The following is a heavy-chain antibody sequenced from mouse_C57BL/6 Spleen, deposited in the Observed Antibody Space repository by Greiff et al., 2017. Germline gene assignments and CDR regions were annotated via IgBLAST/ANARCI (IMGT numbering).Heavy chain of an antibody. V-gene: IGHV1-69*01. D-gene: IGHD1-1*01. CDR1: GYTFTSYW. J-gene: IGHJ1*03. Sequence: QVQLQQPGAELVMPGASVKLSCKASGYTFTSYWMHWVKQRPGQGLEWIGEIDPSDSYTNYNQKFKGKSTLTVDKSSSTAYMQLSSLPSEDSAVYSGARSRDYYGSSPFYWYFDVWGTGTTVTVSS. CDR3: ARSRDYYGSSPFYWYFDV. CDR2: IDPSDSYT.